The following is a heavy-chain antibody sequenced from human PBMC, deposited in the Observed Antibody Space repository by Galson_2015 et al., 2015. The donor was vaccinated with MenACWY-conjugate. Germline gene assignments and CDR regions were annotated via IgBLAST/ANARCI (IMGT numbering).Heavy chain of an antibody. CDR2: INSDGRST. D-gene: IGHD1-26*01. J-gene: IGHJ4*02. CDR1: GFTFSTYW. Sequence: SLRLSCAASGFTFSTYWMHWVRQAQGKGLVWVSRINSDGRSTSYADSVQGRFTISRDNAKNTLYLQMNSLRAEDTAVYYCARLGGNYRTTSHFDYWGQGTLVTVSS. CDR3: ARLGGNYRTTSHFDY. V-gene: IGHV3-74*01.